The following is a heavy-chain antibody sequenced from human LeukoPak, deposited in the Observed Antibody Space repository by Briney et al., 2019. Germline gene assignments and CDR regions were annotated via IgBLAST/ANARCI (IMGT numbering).Heavy chain of an antibody. Sequence: SETLCLTCTVSGGSISSYYWSWIRKPPGKGLEWIGYIYYSGSTNYNPSLKSRVTISVDTSKNQFSLKLSSVTAADTAVYYCARTMVRGVIILIPYYMDVWGKGTTVTVSS. V-gene: IGHV4-59*01. CDR3: ARTMVRGVIILIPYYMDV. CDR1: GGSISSYY. J-gene: IGHJ6*03. CDR2: IYYSGST. D-gene: IGHD3-10*01.